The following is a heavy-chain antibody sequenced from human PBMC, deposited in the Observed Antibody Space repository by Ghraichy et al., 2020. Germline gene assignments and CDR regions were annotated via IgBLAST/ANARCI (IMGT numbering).Heavy chain of an antibody. D-gene: IGHD6-19*01. CDR1: GYTFTAYF. V-gene: IGHV1-2*04. Sequence: ASVKVSCKASGYTFTAYFMHWVRQAPGQGLEWMGWINPNSGGTNYAQKFQGWVTMTRDTSISTAYMEMSRLRSDDTAVYYCARGRYSSGWNEDDYWGQGTLVTVSS. CDR3: ARGRYSSGWNEDDY. J-gene: IGHJ4*02. CDR2: INPNSGGT.